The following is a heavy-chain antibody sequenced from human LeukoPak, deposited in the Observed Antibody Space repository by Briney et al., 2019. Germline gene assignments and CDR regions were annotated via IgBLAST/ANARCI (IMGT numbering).Heavy chain of an antibody. D-gene: IGHD2-2*01. CDR2: ISSSSSYI. V-gene: IGHV3-11*06. J-gene: IGHJ4*02. CDR1: GFTFSDYY. CDR3: ARGDIVVVPAAILEPAPLN. Sequence: PGGSLRLSCAASGFTFSDYYMSWIRQAPGKGLEWVSSISSSSSYIYYADSVKGRFTISRDNAKNSLYLQMNSLRAEDTAVYYCARGDIVVVPAAILEPAPLNWGQGTLVTVSS.